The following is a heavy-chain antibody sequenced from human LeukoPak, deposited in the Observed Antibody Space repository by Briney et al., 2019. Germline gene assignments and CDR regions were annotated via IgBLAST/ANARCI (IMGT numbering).Heavy chain of an antibody. V-gene: IGHV1-69*05. CDR1: GGTFSSYA. D-gene: IGHD3-22*01. CDR2: IIPIFGTA. Sequence: SVKVSCKASGGTFSSYAIRWVRQAPGQGLEWMGGIIPIFGTANYAQKFQGRVTITTDESTSTAYMELSSLRSEDTAVYYCASNPDYDSSGSPVDYWGQGTLVTVSS. CDR3: ASNPDYDSSGSPVDY. J-gene: IGHJ4*02.